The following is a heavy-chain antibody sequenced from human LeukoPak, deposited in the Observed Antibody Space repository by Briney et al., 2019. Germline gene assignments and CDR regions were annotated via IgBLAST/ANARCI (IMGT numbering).Heavy chain of an antibody. D-gene: IGHD3-3*01. J-gene: IGHJ3*01. V-gene: IGHV3-21*04. CDR1: GFTFSSYS. CDR3: ARVRFGTEWYSSDDFAF. CDR2: ISSSSSYI. Sequence: TGGSLRLSCAASGFTFSSYSMNWVRQAPGKGLEWVSSISSSSSYIYYADSVKGRFTISRDNSNNTLYLQMSSLRTVDTAIYYCARVRFGTEWYSSDDFAFWGQGTMVTVAS.